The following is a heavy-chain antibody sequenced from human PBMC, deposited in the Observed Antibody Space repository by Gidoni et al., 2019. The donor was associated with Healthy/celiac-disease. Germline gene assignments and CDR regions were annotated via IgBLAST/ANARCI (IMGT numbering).Heavy chain of an antibody. V-gene: IGHV3-23*01. Sequence: EVQLLESGGGLVQPGGSLRLSCAASGFTFSSYAMSWVRQAPGKGVEWVSAISGSGGSTYYADSVKGRFTISRDNSKNTLYLQMNSLRAEDTAVYYCAKALTMIVVESPPRGMDVWGQGTTVTVSS. CDR2: ISGSGGST. CDR1: GFTFSSYA. J-gene: IGHJ6*02. CDR3: AKALTMIVVESPPRGMDV. D-gene: IGHD3-22*01.